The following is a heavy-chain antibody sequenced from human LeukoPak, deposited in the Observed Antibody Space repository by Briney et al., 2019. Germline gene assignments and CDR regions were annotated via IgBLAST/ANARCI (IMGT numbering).Heavy chain of an antibody. CDR3: AREGSDGYKTGVFDY. CDR1: GYTFTSYY. J-gene: IGHJ4*02. Sequence: ASVKVSCKASGYTFTSYYMHWVRQAPGLGLEWMGIINPSGGSTSYAQKFQGRVTMTRDTSTSTVYMELSSLRSEDTAVYYCAREGSDGYKTGVFDYWGQGTLVTVSS. CDR2: INPSGGST. D-gene: IGHD5-24*01. V-gene: IGHV1-46*01.